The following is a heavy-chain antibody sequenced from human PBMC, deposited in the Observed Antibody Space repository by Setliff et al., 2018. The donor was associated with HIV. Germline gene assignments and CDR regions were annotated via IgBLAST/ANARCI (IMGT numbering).Heavy chain of an antibody. CDR3: ARHNNYDSSGYYNLYYFDY. D-gene: IGHD3-22*01. Sequence: KTSETLSLTCAVSDYSISSGYYWGWIRQPPGKGLEWIGGIYHSGSTYYNPSLKSRVTISVDTSKDQFSLKLTSLTAADTAVYYCARHNNYDSSGYYNLYYFDYWGQGTLVTVSS. J-gene: IGHJ4*02. CDR1: DYSISSGYY. CDR2: IYHSGST. V-gene: IGHV4-38-2*01.